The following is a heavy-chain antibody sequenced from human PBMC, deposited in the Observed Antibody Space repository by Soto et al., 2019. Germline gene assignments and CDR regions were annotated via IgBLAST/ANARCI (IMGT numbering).Heavy chain of an antibody. CDR1: GGTFSSYA. D-gene: IGHD3-9*01. Sequence: GASVKVSCKASGGTFSSYAISWVRQAPGQGLEWMGGIIPIFGTANYAQKFQGRVTITADESTSTAYMELSSLRSEDTAVYYCATLYAILTGGYYYYYGMDVWGQGTTVTVSS. CDR2: IIPIFGTA. CDR3: ATLYAILTGGYYYYYGMDV. J-gene: IGHJ6*02. V-gene: IGHV1-69*13.